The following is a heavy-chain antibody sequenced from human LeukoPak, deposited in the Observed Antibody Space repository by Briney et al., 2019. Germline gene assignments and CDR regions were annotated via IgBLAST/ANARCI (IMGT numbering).Heavy chain of an antibody. CDR3: AKDSGIAVAGIFDY. J-gene: IGHJ4*02. CDR2: IVGRGSST. Sequence: GASLRLSCAASGFIFSNYAMSWVRQAPGKGLEWVSAIVGRGSSTYYADSVKGRFTISRDNSKNTLYLQMNSLRAEDTAVYYCAKDSGIAVAGIFDYWGQGTLVTVSS. V-gene: IGHV3-23*01. D-gene: IGHD6-19*01. CDR1: GFIFSNYA.